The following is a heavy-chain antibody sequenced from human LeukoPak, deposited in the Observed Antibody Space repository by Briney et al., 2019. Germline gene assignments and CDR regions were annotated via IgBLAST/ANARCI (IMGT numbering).Heavy chain of an antibody. Sequence: GGSLRLSCAASGFTFNSYGMHWVRQAPGKGLEWVTFIGYDGTNKYYADSVKGRSTISRDNAKNSLYLQMNSLRAEDTAVYYCARKRSPGAFDIWGQGTMVTVSS. J-gene: IGHJ3*02. CDR3: ARKRSPGAFDI. V-gene: IGHV3-33*01. CDR2: IGYDGTNK. CDR1: GFTFNSYG.